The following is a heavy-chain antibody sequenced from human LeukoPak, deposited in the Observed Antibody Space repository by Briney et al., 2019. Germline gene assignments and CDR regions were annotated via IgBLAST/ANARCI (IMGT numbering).Heavy chain of an antibody. V-gene: IGHV4-39*07. CDR3: ARASISVAFYFDY. Sequence: PSETLSLTCIVSGASLSSSGYYWGWIRQPPGKGLEWVGSILYSGTPYYSTSLKGRVTMSLDTSKNQFSLKLSSVTAADTAVYYCARASISVAFYFDYWGQGSLVTVSS. CDR1: GASLSSSGYY. D-gene: IGHD6-19*01. CDR2: ILYSGTP. J-gene: IGHJ4*02.